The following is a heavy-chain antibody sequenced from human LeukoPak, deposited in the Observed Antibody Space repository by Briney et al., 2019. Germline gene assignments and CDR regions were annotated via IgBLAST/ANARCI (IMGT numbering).Heavy chain of an antibody. D-gene: IGHD3-10*01. CDR1: GASTSNLY. Sequence: PSETLSLTCTVSGASTSNLYLSWIRQPAGKGLEWIGRLYDSGSTNYNPSLKSRVTMSVDTSTNQFFLKMTSVTAADTGVYSCARDSGTTGEVKFDPWGRGTLVTVSS. V-gene: IGHV4-4*07. J-gene: IGHJ5*02. CDR2: LYDSGST. CDR3: ARDSGTTGEVKFDP.